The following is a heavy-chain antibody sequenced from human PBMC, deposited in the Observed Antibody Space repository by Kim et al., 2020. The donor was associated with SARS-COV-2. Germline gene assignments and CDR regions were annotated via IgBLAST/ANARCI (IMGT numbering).Heavy chain of an antibody. Sequence: VRQAPGKGLEGVAHIKPDGSEKNYAESVKGRFTISRDNAEKSVSLQMNSLRAEDTAIYYCARGSVNLLLWGQGNLVTVSS. CDR2: IKPDGSEK. V-gene: IGHV3-7*01. D-gene: IGHD1-26*01. CDR3: ARGSVNLLL. J-gene: IGHJ4*02.